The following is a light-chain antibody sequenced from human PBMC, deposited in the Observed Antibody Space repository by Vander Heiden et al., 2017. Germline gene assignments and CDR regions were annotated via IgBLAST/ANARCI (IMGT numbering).Light chain of an antibody. Sequence: EIVLTQSPATLSLSPGERATLSCWASQSVSSRVAWYQHKPGQAPRLLIYDASNRATGIPDRFSGSGFGTDFTLTSNSLEPEDFAVYYWQQGNSSVTVSHATKVEIK. J-gene: IGKJ3*01. CDR2: DAS. V-gene: IGKV3-11*01. CDR3: QQGNSSVT. CDR1: QSVSSR.